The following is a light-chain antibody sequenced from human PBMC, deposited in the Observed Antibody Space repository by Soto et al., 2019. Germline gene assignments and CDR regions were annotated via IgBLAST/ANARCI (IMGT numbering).Light chain of an antibody. J-gene: IGKJ1*01. CDR2: GVS. Sequence: EIVLMQSPGTLPLSPGERATISCRASQSVTSSYLAWYQKKPGQAPRLLMYGVSIRTSVIQDRFSGSGSGTDFTITISRLLPEDFAVYYGQQYVRSPWTFGQGTKVDIK. CDR1: QSVTSSY. CDR3: QQYVRSPWT. V-gene: IGKV3-20*01.